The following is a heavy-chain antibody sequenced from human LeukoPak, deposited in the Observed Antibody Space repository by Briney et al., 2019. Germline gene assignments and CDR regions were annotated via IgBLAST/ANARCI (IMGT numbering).Heavy chain of an antibody. V-gene: IGHV4-39*01. CDR2: IYYSGST. CDR1: GGSISSGSYY. CDR3: ARPPENTIFGVAKSPRSWFDP. Sequence: PSETLSLTCTVSGGSISSGSYYWGWIRQPPGKGLEWIGSIYYSGSTYYNPSLKSRVTISVDTSKNQFSLKLSSVTAADTAVYYCARPPENTIFGVAKSPRSWFDPWGQGTLVTVSS. J-gene: IGHJ5*02. D-gene: IGHD3-3*01.